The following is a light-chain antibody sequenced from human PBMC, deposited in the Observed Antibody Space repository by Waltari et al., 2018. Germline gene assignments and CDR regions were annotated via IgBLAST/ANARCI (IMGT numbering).Light chain of an antibody. CDR2: SSS. CDR1: SSNIGSNS. V-gene: IGLV1-44*01. CDR3: AAWDDSLNVVV. Sequence: QSVLTQPPSASGTPGQRVTISCSGGSSNIGSNSVNWYQQPPGTAPKLLIYSSSQRPSGVPGRFSGSKSGTSASLAISGLQSEDEADYYWAAWDDSLNVVVFGGGTKLSVL. J-gene: IGLJ2*01.